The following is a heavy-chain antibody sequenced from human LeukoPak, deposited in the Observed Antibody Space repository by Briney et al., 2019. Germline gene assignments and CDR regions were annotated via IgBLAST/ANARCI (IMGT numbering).Heavy chain of an antibody. V-gene: IGHV1-8*03. CDR2: MNPNSGNT. CDR3: VRGDYYDSGIYPAFD. CDR1: GYTSTSYD. Sequence: ASVKVSCKASGYTSTSYDINWVRQATGQGLEWMGWMNPNSGNTGYAQKFQGRVTITRNTSISTAYMELSSLRSEDTAVYYCVRGDYYDSGIYPAFDWGQGTLVTVSS. J-gene: IGHJ4*02. D-gene: IGHD3-10*01.